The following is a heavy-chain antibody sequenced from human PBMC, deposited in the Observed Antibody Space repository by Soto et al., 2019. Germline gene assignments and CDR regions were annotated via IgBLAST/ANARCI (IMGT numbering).Heavy chain of an antibody. V-gene: IGHV1-2*04. CDR2: INPNSGGT. CDR1: GYTFTGYY. Sequence: SVKVSCKASGYTFTGYYMHWVRQAPGQGLEWMGWINPNSGGTNYAQKFQGWVTMTRDTSISTAYMELSRLRSDDTAVYHCARATTVTTFDYWGQGTLVTVSS. D-gene: IGHD4-17*01. CDR3: ARATTVTTFDY. J-gene: IGHJ4*02.